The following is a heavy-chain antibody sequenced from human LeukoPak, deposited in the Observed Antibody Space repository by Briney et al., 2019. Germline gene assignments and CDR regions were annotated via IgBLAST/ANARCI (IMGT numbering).Heavy chain of an antibody. CDR2: IYSGGST. J-gene: IGHJ3*02. V-gene: IGHV3-53*01. CDR1: GFTVSSNY. D-gene: IGHD3-16*01. Sequence: PGGSLRLSCAASGFTVSSNYMSWVRQAPGKGLEWVSVIYSGGSTYYADSVKGRFTISRDNSKSTLYIQMNSLRAEDTAVYYCARDRGGESGDAFDIWGQGTMVTVSS. CDR3: ARDRGGESGDAFDI.